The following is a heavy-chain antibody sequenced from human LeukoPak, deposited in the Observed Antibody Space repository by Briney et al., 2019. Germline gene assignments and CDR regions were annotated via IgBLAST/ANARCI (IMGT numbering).Heavy chain of an antibody. D-gene: IGHD6-13*01. V-gene: IGHV3-30-3*01. CDR3: ARARTGIFDY. CDR1: GFTFSGYA. Sequence: GGSLRLSCAASGFTFSGYAMHWVRQAPGKGLEWVAVISYDGSNKYYADSVKGRFTISRDNSKNTLYLQMNSLRAEDTAVYYCARARTGIFDYWGQGTLVTVSS. J-gene: IGHJ4*02. CDR2: ISYDGSNK.